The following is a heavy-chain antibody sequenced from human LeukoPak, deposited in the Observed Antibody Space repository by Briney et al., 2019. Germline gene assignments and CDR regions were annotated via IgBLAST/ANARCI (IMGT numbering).Heavy chain of an antibody. CDR3: ARLDGIAARGGYYYYMDV. V-gene: IGHV4-39*07. CDR2: IYYSGST. J-gene: IGHJ6*03. D-gene: IGHD6-6*01. Sequence: SETLSLTCTVSGGSISSSSYYWGWIRQPPGKWLEWIGSIYYSGSTYYNPSLKSRVTISVDTSKNQFSLKLSSVTAADTAVYYCARLDGIAARGGYYYYMDVWGKGTTVTVSS. CDR1: GGSISSSSYY.